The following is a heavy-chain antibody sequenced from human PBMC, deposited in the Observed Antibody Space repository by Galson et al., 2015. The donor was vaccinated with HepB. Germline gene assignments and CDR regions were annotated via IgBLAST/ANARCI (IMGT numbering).Heavy chain of an antibody. J-gene: IGHJ4*02. V-gene: IGHV3-23*01. Sequence: LRLSCAASGFTFSSYVMTWVRQAPGKGLEWLSGIYGSGDTTYYADSVKGRFTISRDNSKSTLYLQMNSLRAEDTAVYYCAKPVINAYDSSGYYSWFDYWGQGTLVTVSS. D-gene: IGHD3-22*01. CDR2: IYGSGDTT. CDR3: AKPVINAYDSSGYYSWFDY. CDR1: GFTFSSYV.